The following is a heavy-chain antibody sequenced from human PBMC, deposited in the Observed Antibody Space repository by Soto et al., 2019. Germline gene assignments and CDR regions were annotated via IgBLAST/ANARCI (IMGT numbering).Heavy chain of an antibody. CDR1: GGTFSSYA. CDR2: IIPIFGTA. V-gene: IGHV1-69*01. Sequence: QVQLVQSGAEVKKPGSSVKVSCKASGGTFSSYAISWVRQAPGQGLEWMGGIIPIFGTANYAQKFQGRVTITADESTRTDYMELSSLRSEDTAVYYWARSPEIYPEFDPWGQGTLVTVSS. CDR3: ARSPEIYPEFDP. J-gene: IGHJ5*02.